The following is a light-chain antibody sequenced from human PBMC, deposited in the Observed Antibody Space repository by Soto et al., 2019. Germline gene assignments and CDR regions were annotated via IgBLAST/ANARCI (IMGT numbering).Light chain of an antibody. Sequence: QSMLTQPPSVSGAPGQRVTISCTGSSSNIGAGHDVHWYQQLPGTAPKLLIFGNNNRPSGVPDRFSGSKPGTSASLAITGLQAEDEADYYCQSYDTNLSSYVFGTGTKLTVL. J-gene: IGLJ1*01. CDR1: SSNIGAGHD. CDR2: GNN. V-gene: IGLV1-40*01. CDR3: QSYDTNLSSYV.